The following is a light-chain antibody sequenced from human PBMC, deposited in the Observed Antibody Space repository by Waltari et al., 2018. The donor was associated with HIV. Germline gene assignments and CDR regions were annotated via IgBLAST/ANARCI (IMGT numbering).Light chain of an antibody. V-gene: IGLV2-8*01. CDR2: EVF. Sequence: QSALPQPPSASGSPGQSVTISCPGKASAVCAYNYVSGYQQHPGKPPKLIIYEVFKRPSGVPDRFSGSKSGNTASLTVSGLQAEDEANYYCASYAGRNTLVFGGGTKLTVL. CDR3: ASYAGRNTLV. J-gene: IGLJ2*01. CDR1: ASAVCAYNY.